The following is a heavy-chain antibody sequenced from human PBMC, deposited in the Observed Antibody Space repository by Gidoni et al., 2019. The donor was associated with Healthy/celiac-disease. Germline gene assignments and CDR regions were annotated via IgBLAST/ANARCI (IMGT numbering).Heavy chain of an antibody. V-gene: IGHV3-23*01. D-gene: IGHD3-9*01. CDR1: GFTFSSYA. CDR2: ISGSGGST. CDR3: AKRPSFGYFDWSPYYFDY. Sequence: EVQLLESGGGLVQPGGSLILSCAASGFTFSSYAMSWVRQAPGKGLEWVSAISGSGGSTYYADSVKGRFTISRDNSKNTLYLQMSSLRAEDTAVYYCAKRPSFGYFDWSPYYFDYWGQGTLVTVSS. J-gene: IGHJ4*02.